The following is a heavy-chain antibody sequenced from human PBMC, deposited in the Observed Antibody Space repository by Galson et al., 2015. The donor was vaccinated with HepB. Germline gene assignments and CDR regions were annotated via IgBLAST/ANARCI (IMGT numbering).Heavy chain of an antibody. CDR1: GGSISSDSDY. Sequence: SETLSLTCTVSGGSISSDSDYWGWIRQPPGKGLEWIGNIYYNGHTNYNASLQRRVTISVDASKNQFSLNLNSVTSADTAVYYCARDPLGVDPVSLNWVDTWGQGILVTVSS. J-gene: IGHJ5*02. CDR3: ARDPLGVDPVSLNWVDT. D-gene: IGHD3-10*01. CDR2: IYYNGHT. V-gene: IGHV4-39*07.